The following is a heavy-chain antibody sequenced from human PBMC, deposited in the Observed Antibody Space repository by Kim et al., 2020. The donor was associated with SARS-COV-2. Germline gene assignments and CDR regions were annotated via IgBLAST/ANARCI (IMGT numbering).Heavy chain of an antibody. CDR2: VYYDGST. CDR1: GGSISYDTYY. D-gene: IGHD3-10*01. CDR3: ARSYYSSGSSHSFDY. J-gene: IGHJ4*02. V-gene: IGHV4-39*01. Sequence: SETLSLTCTVSGGSISYDTYYWGWIRQPPGKGLEWIGIVYYDGSTYYNPSLKSRVTISVDTSKNQFSLKLSSVTAADTAVYYCARSYYSSGSSHSFDYWGQGTLVTVSS.